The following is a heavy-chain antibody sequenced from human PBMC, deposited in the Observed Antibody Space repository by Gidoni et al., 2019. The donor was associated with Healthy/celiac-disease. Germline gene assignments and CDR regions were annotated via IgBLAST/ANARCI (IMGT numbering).Heavy chain of an antibody. D-gene: IGHD3-22*01. CDR2: IYFRGST. CDR3: ARLDDDSSGYYWGAFDI. Sequence: QLQLQESGPGLVKPSETLSLTCTVSGGSIRSSSYHWGWIRHPPGKGLKLLGSIYFRGSTYYNPSLKSRVTISVDTSKNQFSLKLSSVTAADTAVYYCARLDDDSSGYYWGAFDIWGQGTMVTVSS. CDR1: GGSIRSSSYH. J-gene: IGHJ3*02. V-gene: IGHV4-39*01.